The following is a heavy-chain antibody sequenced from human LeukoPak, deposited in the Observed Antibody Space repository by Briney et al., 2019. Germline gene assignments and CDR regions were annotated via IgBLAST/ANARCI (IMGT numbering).Heavy chain of an antibody. CDR2: IYYSGSA. CDR1: GGSISSSSYY. CDR3: ARGQGTVTTH. Sequence: SETLSLTCTVSGGSISSSSYYWGWIRQPPGKGLEWIGSIYYSGSANYNPSLKSRVTISLDTSKNQFSLKLSSVTAADTAVYYCARGQGTVTTHWGQGTLVTVSS. V-gene: IGHV4-39*07. J-gene: IGHJ4*02. D-gene: IGHD4-17*01.